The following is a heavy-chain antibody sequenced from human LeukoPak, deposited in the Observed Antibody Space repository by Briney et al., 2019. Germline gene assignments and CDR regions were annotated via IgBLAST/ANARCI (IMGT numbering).Heavy chain of an antibody. D-gene: IGHD2-2*01. J-gene: IGHJ3*02. CDR2: IYYSGST. CDR1: GGSISSYY. Sequence: NPSETLSLTCTVSGGSISSYYWSWIRQPPGKGLEWIGYIYYSGSTNYNPSLKSRVTISVDTSKNQFSLKLSSVTAADTAVYYCARDIHSCSSTSCPGNAFDIWGQGTMVTVSS. CDR3: ARDIHSCSSTSCPGNAFDI. V-gene: IGHV4-59*01.